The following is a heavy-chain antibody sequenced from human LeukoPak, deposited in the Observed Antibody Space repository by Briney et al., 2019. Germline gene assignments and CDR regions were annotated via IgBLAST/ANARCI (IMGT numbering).Heavy chain of an antibody. CDR1: GYTFTSYY. V-gene: IGHV1-46*01. D-gene: IGHD3-10*01. CDR3: ARDQIAVVRGGPIGY. Sequence: ASVKVSCKASGYTFTSYYMHWVRQAPGQGLEWMGIINPSGGSTSYAQKFQGRVTMTRDTSTSTVYMELSSLRSEDTAVYYCARDQIAVVRGGPIGYWGQGTLVTVSS. CDR2: INPSGGST. J-gene: IGHJ4*02.